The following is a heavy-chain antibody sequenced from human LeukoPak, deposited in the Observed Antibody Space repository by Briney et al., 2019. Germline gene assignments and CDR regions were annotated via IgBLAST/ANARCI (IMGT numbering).Heavy chain of an antibody. J-gene: IGHJ4*02. CDR2: INPSGGST. Sequence: SVKXXXXASGYTFTSYYMHXVRQAPGQGLXWMGIINPSGGSTSYAQKFQGRVTMTRDTSTSTVYMELSSLRSEDTAVYYCARDLEGSGSRWGQGTLVTVSS. CDR3: ARDLEGSGSR. CDR1: GYTFTSYY. D-gene: IGHD3-10*01. V-gene: IGHV1-46*01.